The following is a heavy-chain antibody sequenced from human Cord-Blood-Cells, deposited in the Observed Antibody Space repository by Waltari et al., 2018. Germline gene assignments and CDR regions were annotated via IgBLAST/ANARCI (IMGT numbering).Heavy chain of an antibody. D-gene: IGHD6-6*01. CDR3: ATLPIAAHYFDY. V-gene: IGHV1-69-2*01. Sequence: VQLVQPGAEVKKPGATVKRSCKVSGYTLLDSYMPWVQQAPGKGFEWMRLVEPEDGETIYAEKFQGRVTITADTSTDTAYMELSSLRSEDTAVYYCATLPIAAHYFDYWGQGTLVTVSS. CDR1: GYTLLDSY. J-gene: IGHJ4*02. CDR2: VEPEDGET.